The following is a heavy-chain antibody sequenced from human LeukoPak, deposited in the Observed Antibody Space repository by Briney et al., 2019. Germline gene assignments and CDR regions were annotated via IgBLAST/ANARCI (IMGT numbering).Heavy chain of an antibody. Sequence: SETLSLTCTVSGGSISSGDYYWSWIRQPPGKGLEWIGYIYYSGSTYYNPSLKSRVTISADTSKNQFSLKLSSVAAADTAVYYCARVRPAAASYHFDYWGQGTLVTVSS. V-gene: IGHV4-30-4*01. CDR3: ARVRPAAASYHFDY. CDR2: IYYSGST. D-gene: IGHD2-2*01. J-gene: IGHJ4*02. CDR1: GGSISSGDYY.